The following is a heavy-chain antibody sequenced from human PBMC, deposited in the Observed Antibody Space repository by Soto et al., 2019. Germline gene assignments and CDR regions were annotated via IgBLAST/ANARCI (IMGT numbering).Heavy chain of an antibody. CDR2: ISYDGSNK. CDR3: AKADVVPAADDAFDI. Sequence: GGSLRLSCAASGFTFSSYAMSWVRQAPGKGLEWVAVISYDGSNKYYADSVKGRFTISRDNSKNTLYLQMNSLRAEDTAVYYCAKADVVPAADDAFDIWGQGTMVTVSS. CDR1: GFTFSSYA. J-gene: IGHJ3*02. V-gene: IGHV3-30*18. D-gene: IGHD2-2*01.